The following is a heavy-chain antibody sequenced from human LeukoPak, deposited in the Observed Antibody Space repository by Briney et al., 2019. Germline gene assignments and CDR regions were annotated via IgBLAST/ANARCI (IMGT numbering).Heavy chain of an antibody. CDR1: GGTFGSYA. Sequence: SVKVSCKASGGTFGSYAISWVRQAPGQGLEWMGRIIPIFGTANYAQKLQGRVTITTDESTSTAYMELSSLRSEDTAVYYCASDRREYHDEQTNWFDPWGQGTLVTVSS. CDR3: ASDRREYHDEQTNWFDP. J-gene: IGHJ5*02. D-gene: IGHD2-2*01. CDR2: IIPIFGTA. V-gene: IGHV1-69*05.